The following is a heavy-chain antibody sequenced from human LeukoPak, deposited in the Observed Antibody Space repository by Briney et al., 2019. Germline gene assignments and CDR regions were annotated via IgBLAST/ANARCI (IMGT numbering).Heavy chain of an antibody. V-gene: IGHV4-61*01. CDR3: ARDTGFCSGGSCYHNYFDY. J-gene: IGHJ4*02. Sequence: SETLSLTCTVSGGSVRSGSYYWSWIRQPPGKGLEWIGYVYYSGDTNYNPSLKSRVTISADTSNNQFSLKLSSVTAADTAVYYCARDTGFCSGGSCYHNYFDYWGQGTLVTVSS. CDR2: VYYSGDT. D-gene: IGHD2-15*01. CDR1: GGSVRSGSYY.